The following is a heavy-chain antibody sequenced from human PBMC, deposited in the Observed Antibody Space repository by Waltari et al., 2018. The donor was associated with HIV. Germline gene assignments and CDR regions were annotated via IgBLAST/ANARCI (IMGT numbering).Heavy chain of an antibody. CDR2: ISGSGGST. Sequence: EVQLLESGGGLVQPGGSLRLSCAASGFTFSSYAMGWVRQAPGKGLEWVSAISGSGGSTYYADSVKGRFTISRDNSKNTLYLQMNSLRAEDTAVYYCAKDPGHDFWSGYYTRYFDYWGQGTLVTVSS. CDR1: GFTFSSYA. CDR3: AKDPGHDFWSGYYTRYFDY. D-gene: IGHD3-3*01. V-gene: IGHV3-23*01. J-gene: IGHJ4*02.